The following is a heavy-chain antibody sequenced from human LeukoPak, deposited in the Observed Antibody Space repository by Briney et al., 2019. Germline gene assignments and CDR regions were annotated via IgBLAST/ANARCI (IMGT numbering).Heavy chain of an antibody. J-gene: IGHJ5*02. D-gene: IGHD5-12*01. V-gene: IGHV4-39*07. CDR2: IDYSGNT. Sequence: SETPSLTCTVSGGSISRSGYCWGRLRQPPGKGLEWIGSIDYSGNTNYNPSLKSRVTISVDTSKNQFSLKLNSVTAADTAVYYCARVGGQWLLNWFDPWGQGTLVTVSS. CDR1: GGSISRSGYC. CDR3: ARVGGQWLLNWFDP.